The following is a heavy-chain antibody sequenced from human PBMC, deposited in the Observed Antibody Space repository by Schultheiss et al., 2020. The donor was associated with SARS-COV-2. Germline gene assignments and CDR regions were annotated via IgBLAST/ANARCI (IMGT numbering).Heavy chain of an antibody. Sequence: SQTLSLTCAVYGGSFSGYYWSWIRQPPGKGLEWIGEINHSGSANHNPSLKSRVTISVDTSRNQFSLKVNSATAADTAVYYCARSGRYFQHWGQGTLVTVSS. CDR3: ARSGRYFQH. D-gene: IGHD1-1*01. J-gene: IGHJ1*01. CDR2: INHSGSA. V-gene: IGHV4-34*01. CDR1: GGSFSGYY.